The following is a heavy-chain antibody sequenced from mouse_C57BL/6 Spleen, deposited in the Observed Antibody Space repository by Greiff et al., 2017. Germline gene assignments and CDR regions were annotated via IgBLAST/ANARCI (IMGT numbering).Heavy chain of an antibody. Sequence: EVKLQQSGPELVKPGASVKIPCKASGYTFTDYNMDWVKQSHGKSLEWIGDINPNNGCPFYNQEFKGKATLTVDKSSSTAYMELRSLTSEDTAVYYCARKSYSNWYFDVWGTGTTVTVSS. CDR3: ARKSYSNWYFDV. J-gene: IGHJ1*03. V-gene: IGHV1-18*01. CDR1: GYTFTDYN. CDR2: INPNNGCP. D-gene: IGHD2-5*01.